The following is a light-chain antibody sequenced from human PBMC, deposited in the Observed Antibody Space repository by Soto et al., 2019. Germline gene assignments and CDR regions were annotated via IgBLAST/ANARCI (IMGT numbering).Light chain of an antibody. J-gene: IGLJ1*01. CDR3: TSYAGSNTPYV. Sequence: QSVLTQPPSASGSPGQSVTISCTGTSSDVGGYNYVSWYQQHPGNAPKLMIYEVSKRPSGVPDRFSGSKSANTASLTVSGLQAEDEADYYCTSYAGSNTPYVFGTGTKVTVL. CDR2: EVS. CDR1: SSDVGGYNY. V-gene: IGLV2-8*01.